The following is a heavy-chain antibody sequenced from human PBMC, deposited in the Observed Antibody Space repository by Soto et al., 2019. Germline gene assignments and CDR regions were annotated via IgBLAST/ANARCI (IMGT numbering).Heavy chain of an antibody. J-gene: IGHJ6*02. CDR2: ISGSGGST. CDR3: AKHRGTWGFYGMDV. Sequence: GGSLRLSCAASGFTFGSYAMSWVRQAPGKGLERVSAISGSGGSTYYADSVKGRFTISRDNSKNTLYLQMNSLRAEDTAVYYCAKHRGTWGFYGMDVWGQGTTVTVSS. CDR1: GFTFGSYA. V-gene: IGHV3-23*01. D-gene: IGHD3-10*01.